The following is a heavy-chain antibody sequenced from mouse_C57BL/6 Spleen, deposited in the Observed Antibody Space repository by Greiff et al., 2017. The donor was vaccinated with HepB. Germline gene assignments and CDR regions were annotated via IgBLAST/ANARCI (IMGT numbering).Heavy chain of an antibody. J-gene: IGHJ2*01. V-gene: IGHV1-78*01. CDR1: GYTFTDHT. D-gene: IGHD1-1*01. Sequence: VQLQQSDAELVKPGASVKISCKVSGYTFTDHTIHWMKQRPEQGLEWIGYIYPRDGSTKYNEKFKGKATLTADKSSSTAYMQLNSLTSEDSAVYFCARKDYGSSYESYFDYWGQGTTLTVSS. CDR2: IYPRDGST. CDR3: ARKDYGSSYESYFDY.